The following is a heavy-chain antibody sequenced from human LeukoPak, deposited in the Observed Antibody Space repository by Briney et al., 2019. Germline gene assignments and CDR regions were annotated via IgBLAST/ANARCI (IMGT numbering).Heavy chain of an antibody. CDR1: GFTFSNAW. CDR3: ASRYQGDNYGMVV. Sequence: GGSLRLSCAASGFTFSNAWMSWVRQAPGKGLEWVAYITGRSNTIYYAESVKGRFTISRDNGKNSLYLQMNNVTVEDTAVYYCASRYQGDNYGMVVWGQGTTVTVSS. CDR2: ITGRSNTI. D-gene: IGHD2-2*01. V-gene: IGHV3-48*01. J-gene: IGHJ6*02.